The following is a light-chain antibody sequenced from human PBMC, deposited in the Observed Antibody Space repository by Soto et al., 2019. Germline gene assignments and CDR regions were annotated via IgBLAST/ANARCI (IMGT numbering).Light chain of an antibody. Sequence: EIVWTQSPGTLSLSPGERATLSCRASQSVSSTYLAWYQQKPGQAPRVLIHGAVSRATGIPDRFSGSGSGTDFTLTISRLEPEDFAVYYCQQYGNSPYTFGQGTKLELK. CDR2: GAV. V-gene: IGKV3-20*01. J-gene: IGKJ2*01. CDR3: QQYGNSPYT. CDR1: QSVSSTY.